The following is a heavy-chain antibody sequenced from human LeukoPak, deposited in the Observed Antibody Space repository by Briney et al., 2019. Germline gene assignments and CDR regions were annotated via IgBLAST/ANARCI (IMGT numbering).Heavy chain of an antibody. Sequence: ASVKVSCKASGGTFSSYAISWVRQAPAQGLEWMGGIIPIFGTANYAQKFQGRVTITTDESTSTAYMELSSLRSEDTAVYYCARGRVGATFAFDPWGQGTLVTVSS. CDR1: GGTFSSYA. D-gene: IGHD1-26*01. J-gene: IGHJ5*02. CDR3: ARGRVGATFAFDP. V-gene: IGHV1-69*05. CDR2: IIPIFGTA.